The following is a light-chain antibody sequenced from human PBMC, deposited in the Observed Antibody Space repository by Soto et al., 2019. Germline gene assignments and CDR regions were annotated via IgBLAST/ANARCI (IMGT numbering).Light chain of an antibody. J-gene: IGKJ1*01. CDR3: QQSYSNPRT. CDR1: QSVNRY. Sequence: DIQMTQSPSSLYASVGDRVTITCRASQSVNRYLNWYQQKEGKAPKLLIYSTSILESGVPSRFSASGSGTDFTLTINSLQPEDFATYYCQQSYSNPRTFGQATRVEVK. V-gene: IGKV1-39*01. CDR2: STS.